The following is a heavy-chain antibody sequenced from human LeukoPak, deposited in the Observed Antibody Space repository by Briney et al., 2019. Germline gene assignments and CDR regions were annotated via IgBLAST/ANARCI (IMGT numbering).Heavy chain of an antibody. CDR1: GFTFDDYA. D-gene: IGHD5-12*01. J-gene: IGHJ3*02. CDR3: AKDSLSGYDAESAFDI. V-gene: IGHV3-9*03. CDR2: ISWNSGSI. Sequence: GRSLRLSCAASGFTFDDYAMHWVRQAPGKGLEWVSGISWNSGSIGYADSVKGRFTISRDNAKNSLYLQMNSLRAEDMALYYCAKDSLSGYDAESAFDIWGQGTMVTVSS.